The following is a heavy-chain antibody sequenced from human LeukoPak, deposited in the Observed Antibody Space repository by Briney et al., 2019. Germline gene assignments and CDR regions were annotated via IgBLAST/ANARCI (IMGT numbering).Heavy chain of an antibody. CDR1: GFTFSDYY. V-gene: IGHV3-11*01. J-gene: IGHJ4*02. CDR2: ISSSGSTI. Sequence: GGSLRLSCAASGFTFSDYYMSWIRQAPGKGLEWVSYISSSGSTIYYADSVKGRFTISRDNAKNSLYLQMNSLRAEDTAVYYCARDLTGMMTTVTTHLDYWGQGTLVTVSS. D-gene: IGHD4-17*01. CDR3: ARDLTGMMTTVTTHLDY.